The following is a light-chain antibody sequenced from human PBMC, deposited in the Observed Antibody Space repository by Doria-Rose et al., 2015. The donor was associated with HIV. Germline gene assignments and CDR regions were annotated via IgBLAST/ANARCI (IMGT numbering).Light chain of an antibody. Sequence: TQSPSFLSASIGDRVTITCRASQGISSDLAWYQQKPGKAPKLLIYAASTLQSGVPSRCSGSGSGTEFTLTISSLQPEDFATYFCQQLNSYPLFSFGPGTKVDIK. CDR2: AAS. CDR3: QQLNSYPLFS. CDR1: QGISSD. V-gene: IGKV1-9*01. J-gene: IGKJ3*01.